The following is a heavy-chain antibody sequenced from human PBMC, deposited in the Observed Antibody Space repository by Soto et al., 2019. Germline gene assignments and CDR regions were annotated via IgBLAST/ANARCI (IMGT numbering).Heavy chain of an antibody. Sequence: QVQLQESGPGLVKPSETLALTCTVSGGSISSYYWSWIRQPPGKGLEGIVYISYSGSTKYNYSLQSRVTISVETSKNQFSLKLSSVTAADTAVYYCAREGVSSIWYYYYGMDVWGQGTTVTVSS. CDR2: ISYSGST. V-gene: IGHV4-59*01. CDR3: AREGVSSIWYYYYGMDV. J-gene: IGHJ6*02. CDR1: GGSISSYY. D-gene: IGHD6-13*01.